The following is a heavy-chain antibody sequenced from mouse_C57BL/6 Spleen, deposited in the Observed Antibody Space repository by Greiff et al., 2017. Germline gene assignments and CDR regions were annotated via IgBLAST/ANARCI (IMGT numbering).Heavy chain of an antibody. CDR3: TRRDYDDDVPYFDY. CDR2: IDPETGGT. Sequence: VQLQQSGAELVRPGASVTLSCKASGYTFTDYEMHWVKQTPVHGLEWIGAIDPETGGTAYNQKFKGKAILTADKSSSTAYMELRSLTSEDSAVYYCTRRDYDDDVPYFDYWGKGTTLTVSS. V-gene: IGHV1-15*01. J-gene: IGHJ2*01. D-gene: IGHD2-4*01. CDR1: GYTFTDYE.